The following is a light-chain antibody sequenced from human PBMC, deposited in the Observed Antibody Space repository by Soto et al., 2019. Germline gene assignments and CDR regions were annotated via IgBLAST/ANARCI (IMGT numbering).Light chain of an antibody. J-gene: IGKJ1*01. CDR2: EVS. Sequence: EIVLTQTPLSLSVTPGQPASISCKSSQNLLHSDGRTFLYWYLQKPGQSPQLLIYEVSKRFSGVPDRVSGSGSGTDFTLKVSRVEAEDVGVYYCLQSTQLPWTFGQGTKVEI. V-gene: IGKV2D-29*02. CDR3: LQSTQLPWT. CDR1: QNLLHSDGRTF.